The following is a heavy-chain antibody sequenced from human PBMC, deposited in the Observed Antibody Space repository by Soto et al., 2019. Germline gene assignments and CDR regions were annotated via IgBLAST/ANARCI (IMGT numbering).Heavy chain of an antibody. Sequence: GGSLRLSCAASGFTFSSYAMSWVRQAPGKGLEWVSAISGSGGSTYYADSVKGRFTISRDNSKNTLYLQMNSLRAEDTAVYYCASPVYSSSPTANYYYYYGMDVWGQGTTVTVSS. CDR3: ASPVYSSSPTANYYYYYGMDV. V-gene: IGHV3-23*01. D-gene: IGHD6-6*01. J-gene: IGHJ6*02. CDR2: ISGSGGST. CDR1: GFTFSSYA.